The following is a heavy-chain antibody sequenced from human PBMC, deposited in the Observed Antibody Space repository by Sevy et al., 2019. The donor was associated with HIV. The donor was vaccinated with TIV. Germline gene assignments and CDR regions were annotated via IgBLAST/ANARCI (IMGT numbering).Heavy chain of an antibody. V-gene: IGHV3-48*03. CDR3: TRNGGAFDNGFDP. CDR2: ISSSGSSI. J-gene: IGHJ5*02. Sequence: GGSLRLSCTASGFTFSSYDMNWVRQAPGKGLEWVSKISSSGSSIYYAHSVKGRFTISRDNVKNSLNLQMNSLRAEDTAVYYCTRNGGAFDNGFDPWGQGTLVTVSS. D-gene: IGHD2-8*01. CDR1: GFTFSSYD.